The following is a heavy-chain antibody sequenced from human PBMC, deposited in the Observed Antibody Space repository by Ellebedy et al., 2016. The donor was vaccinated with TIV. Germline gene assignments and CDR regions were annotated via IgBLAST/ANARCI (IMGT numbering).Heavy chain of an antibody. CDR1: GFTFSNAW. V-gene: IGHV3-15*01. D-gene: IGHD3-10*01. J-gene: IGHJ4*02. Sequence: GESLKISXAASGFTFSNAWMSWVRQAPGKGLEWVGRIKSKTDGGTTDYAAPVKGRFTISRDDSKNTLYLQMNSLKTEDTAVYYCTTNGEGSDYFDYWGQGTLVTVSS. CDR3: TTNGEGSDYFDY. CDR2: IKSKTDGGTT.